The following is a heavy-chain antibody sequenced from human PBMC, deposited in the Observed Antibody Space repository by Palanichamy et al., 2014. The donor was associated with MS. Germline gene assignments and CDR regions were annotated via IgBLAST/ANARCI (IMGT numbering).Heavy chain of an antibody. CDR2: IFYTGST. D-gene: IGHD1-26*01. CDR3: ARHSKGVGILSGH. V-gene: IGHV4-39*01. CDR1: GDSFSTINNH. Sequence: QLQLQESGPGLVKPSETLSLTCTVSGDSFSTINNHWGWIRQPPGKGLEWIGSIFYTGSTNYNASLKSRVAISVDTSKNQFSLKLRSVTAADTAIYYCARHSKGVGILSGHWGQGTLVTVSS. J-gene: IGHJ4*02.